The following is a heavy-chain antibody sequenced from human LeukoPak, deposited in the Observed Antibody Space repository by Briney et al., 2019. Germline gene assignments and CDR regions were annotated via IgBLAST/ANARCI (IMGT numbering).Heavy chain of an antibody. CDR1: GGTFSSYA. D-gene: IGHD6-13*01. CDR3: ARDPGAAAGTRYYYYMDV. V-gene: IGHV1-69*13. J-gene: IGHJ6*03. CDR2: IIPIFGTA. Sequence: SVKVSCKASGGTFSSYAISWVRQAPGQGLEWMGGIIPIFGTANYAQKFQGRVTITADESTSTAYMELSSLRSEDTAMYYCARDPGAAAGTRYYYYMDVWGKGTTVTVSS.